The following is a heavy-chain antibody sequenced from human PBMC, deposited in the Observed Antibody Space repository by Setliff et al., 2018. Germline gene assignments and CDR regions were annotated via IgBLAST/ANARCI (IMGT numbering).Heavy chain of an antibody. CDR1: GFRFTNFG. Sequence: GASVKVSCKASGFRFTNFGFSWVRQAPGQGLEWMGWINTNTGNPTYAQGFTGRFVFSLDPSVSTAYLEISSLKAEDTAHYYCATGSLAIAGTGHWGQGTLVTVSS. J-gene: IGHJ4*02. D-gene: IGHD6-13*01. CDR2: INTNTGNP. V-gene: IGHV7-4-1*02. CDR3: ATGSLAIAGTGH.